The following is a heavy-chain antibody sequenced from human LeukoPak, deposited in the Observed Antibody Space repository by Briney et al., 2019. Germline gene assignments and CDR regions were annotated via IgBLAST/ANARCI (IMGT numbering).Heavy chain of an antibody. Sequence: GGSLRLSCAASGFTFSSYEMNWVRQAPGKGLEWVSYISSSGSTIYYADSVKGRFTFSRDDARNSVYLQLNSLRAEDTAVYYCATTGYSSRNYWGQGTLVTVSS. V-gene: IGHV3-48*03. CDR2: ISSSGSTI. J-gene: IGHJ4*02. CDR3: ATTGYSSRNY. CDR1: GFTFSSYE. D-gene: IGHD6-13*01.